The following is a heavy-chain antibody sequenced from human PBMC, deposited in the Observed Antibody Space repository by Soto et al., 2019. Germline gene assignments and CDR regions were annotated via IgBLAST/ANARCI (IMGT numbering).Heavy chain of an antibody. J-gene: IGHJ6*02. CDR1: GYTFTDYG. CDR2: INTYNGKT. CDR3: ARDKYAVGVDF. V-gene: IGHV1-18*01. Sequence: ASVKVSCKASGYTFTDYGVSWVRQAPGQGLEWMGWINTYNGKTNYAQKVQGRVTMTTDTSAATAYMERRSLKSDDTAVYYCARDKYAVGVDFWG.